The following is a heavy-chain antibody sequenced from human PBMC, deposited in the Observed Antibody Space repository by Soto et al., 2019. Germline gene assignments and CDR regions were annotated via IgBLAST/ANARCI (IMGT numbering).Heavy chain of an antibody. CDR1: GFTFSSYG. Sequence: PGGSLRLSCAASGFTFSSYGMHWARQAPGKGLEWVAVISYDGSNKYYADSVKGRFTISRDNSKNTLYLQMNSLRAEDTAVYYCAKDGLVAGFDYWGQGTLVTVSS. J-gene: IGHJ4*02. CDR2: ISYDGSNK. D-gene: IGHD6-19*01. V-gene: IGHV3-30*18. CDR3: AKDGLVAGFDY.